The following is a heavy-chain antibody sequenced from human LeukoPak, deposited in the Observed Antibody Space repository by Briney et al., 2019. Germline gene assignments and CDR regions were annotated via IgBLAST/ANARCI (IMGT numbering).Heavy chain of an antibody. J-gene: IGHJ4*02. CDR1: GYTFTGYY. Sequence: ASVKVSCKASGYTFTGYYMHWVRRAPGQGLEWMGWINPNSGGTNYAQKFQGRVTMTRDTSISTAYMELSRLRSDDTAVYYCARGFGGSSWFDYWGQGTLVTVSS. V-gene: IGHV1-2*02. CDR3: ARGFGGSSWFDY. D-gene: IGHD6-13*01. CDR2: INPNSGGT.